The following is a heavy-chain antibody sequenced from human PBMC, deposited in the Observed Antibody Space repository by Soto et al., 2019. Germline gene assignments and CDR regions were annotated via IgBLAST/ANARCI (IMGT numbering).Heavy chain of an antibody. Sequence: GGSLRLSCAASGCTFSSYSMNWVRQAPGKGLEWVSYISSSSSTIYYADSVKGRFTISRDNAKNSLYLQMNSLRAEDTAVYYCAREGITIFGVVRTAFDIWGQGTMVTVSS. CDR1: GCTFSSYS. D-gene: IGHD3-3*01. CDR2: ISSSSSTI. CDR3: AREGITIFGVVRTAFDI. V-gene: IGHV3-48*01. J-gene: IGHJ3*02.